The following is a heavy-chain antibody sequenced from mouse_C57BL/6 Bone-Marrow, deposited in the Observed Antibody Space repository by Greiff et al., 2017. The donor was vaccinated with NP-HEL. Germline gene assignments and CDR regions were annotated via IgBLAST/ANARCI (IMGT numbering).Heavy chain of an antibody. J-gene: IGHJ3*01. CDR1: GYTFTSYW. D-gene: IGHD1-1*01. CDR2: INPSNGGT. CDR3: ARGYYYGPFAY. V-gene: IGHV1-53*01. Sequence: QVHVKQSGTELVKPGASVKLSCKASGYTFTSYWMHWVKQRPGQGLEWIGNINPSNGGTNYNEKFKSKATLTVDKSSSTAYMQLSSLTSEDSAVYYCARGYYYGPFAYWGQGTLVTVSA.